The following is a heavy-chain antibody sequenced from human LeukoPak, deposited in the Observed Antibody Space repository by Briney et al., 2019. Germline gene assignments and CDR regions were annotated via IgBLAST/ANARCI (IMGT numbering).Heavy chain of an antibody. J-gene: IGHJ4*02. CDR2: IYHSGST. Sequence: PSETLSLTCAVSGGSISSGGYSWSWIRQPPGKGLEWIGYIYHSGSTYYNPSLKSRVTISVDRSKNQFSLKLSSVTAADTAVYYCASQYSSGWYGYWGQGTLVTVSS. D-gene: IGHD6-19*01. CDR3: ASQYSSGWYGY. V-gene: IGHV4-30-2*01. CDR1: GGSISSGGYS.